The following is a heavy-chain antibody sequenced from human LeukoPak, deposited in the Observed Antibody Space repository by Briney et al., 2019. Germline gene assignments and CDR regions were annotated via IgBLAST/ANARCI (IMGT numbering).Heavy chain of an antibody. J-gene: IGHJ4*02. CDR1: GGTFSSYT. CDR3: ARGLDPYSGYDPRYDY. V-gene: IGHV1-69*02. Sequence: GASVKVSCKASGGTFSSYTISWVRQAPGQGLEWMGRIIPILGIANYAQKFQGRVTITADKSTSTAYMELSSLRSEDTAVYYCARGLDPYSGYDPRYDYWGQGTLVTASS. CDR2: IIPILGIA. D-gene: IGHD5-12*01.